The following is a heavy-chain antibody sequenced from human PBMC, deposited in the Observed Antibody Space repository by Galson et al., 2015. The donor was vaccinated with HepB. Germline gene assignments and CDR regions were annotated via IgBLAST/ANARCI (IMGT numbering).Heavy chain of an antibody. CDR2: IDPSDSYT. CDR1: GYSFTSYW. Sequence: QSGAEVKKPGESLRISCKGSGYSFTSYWISWVRQMPGKGLEWMGRIDPSDSYTNYSPSFQGHVTISADKSISTAYLQWSSLKASDTAMYYCARRSIQLWLLDGMDVWGQGTTVTVSS. D-gene: IGHD5-18*01. CDR3: ARRSIQLWLLDGMDV. J-gene: IGHJ6*02. V-gene: IGHV5-10-1*01.